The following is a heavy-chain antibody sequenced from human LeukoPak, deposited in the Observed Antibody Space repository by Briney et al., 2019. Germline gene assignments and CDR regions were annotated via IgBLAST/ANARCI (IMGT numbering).Heavy chain of an antibody. V-gene: IGHV4-59*08. CDR1: GGSISSYY. CDR2: IYYSGST. J-gene: IGHJ5*02. Sequence: SETLSLTCTVSGGSISSYYWSWIRQPPGKGLEWIGYIYYSGSTNYNPSLKSRVTISVDTSKNQFSLKLSSVTAADTAVYYCARHETVDINWSDPWGQGTLVTVSS. D-gene: IGHD5-12*01. CDR3: ARHETVDINWSDP.